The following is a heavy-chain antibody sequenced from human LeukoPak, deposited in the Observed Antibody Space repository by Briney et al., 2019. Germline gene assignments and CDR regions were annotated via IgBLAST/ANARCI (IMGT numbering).Heavy chain of an antibody. V-gene: IGHV3-49*04. Sequence: PGGSLRLSCTASGFTFGDYAMSWVRQAPGKGLEWVGFIRSKAYGGTTEYAASVKGRFTISRDDSKSIAYLQMNSLKTEDTAVYYCIRGPWGSAPTPYYFDYWGQGTLVTVSS. D-gene: IGHD3-16*01. CDR3: IRGPWGSAPTPYYFDY. J-gene: IGHJ4*02. CDR1: GFTFGDYA. CDR2: IRSKAYGGTT.